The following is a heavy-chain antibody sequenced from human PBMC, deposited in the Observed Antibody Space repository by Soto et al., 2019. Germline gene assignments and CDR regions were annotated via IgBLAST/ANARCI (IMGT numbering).Heavy chain of an antibody. V-gene: IGHV4-59*08. CDR2: THDSGST. CDR3: ARHSYCSSICWFDP. J-gene: IGHJ5*02. D-gene: IGHD2-2*01. CDR1: GGSISSYY. Sequence: SETLSLTCTVSGGSISSYYWSWIRQSPGKGLEWIGYTHDSGSTNYNPSPKSRVTMSVDTSKNQFSLKLSSVTAADTAVYYCARHSYCSSICWFDPWGQGTLVTVSS.